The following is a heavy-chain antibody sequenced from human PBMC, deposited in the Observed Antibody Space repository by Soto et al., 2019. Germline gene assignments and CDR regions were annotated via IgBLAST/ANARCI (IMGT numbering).Heavy chain of an antibody. CDR1: GGTFSSYA. Sequence: SVKVSCKASGGTFSSYAISWVRQAPGQGLEWMGGIIPIFGTANYAQKFQGRVTITADESTSTAYMELSSLRSEDTAVYYCARDRGNYYDSSGYYYLLGYWGQGTLVTVSS. J-gene: IGHJ4*02. D-gene: IGHD3-22*01. CDR3: ARDRGNYYDSSGYYYLLGY. CDR2: IIPIFGTA. V-gene: IGHV1-69*13.